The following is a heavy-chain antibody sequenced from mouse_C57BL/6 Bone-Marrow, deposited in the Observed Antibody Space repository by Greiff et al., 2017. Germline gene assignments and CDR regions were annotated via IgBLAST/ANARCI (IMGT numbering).Heavy chain of an antibody. CDR3: ATNDGYYAMDY. J-gene: IGHJ4*01. CDR1: GYTFTSYW. CDR2: IDPSDSYT. V-gene: IGHV1-69*01. D-gene: IGHD2-3*01. Sequence: QVQLQQPGAELVMPGASVKLSCKASGYTFTSYWMHWVKQRPGQGLEWIGEIDPSDSYTNYNQKFKGKSKLTVDKSSSTAYMQLSSLTSEDSAVYYCATNDGYYAMDYWGQGTSVTVSS.